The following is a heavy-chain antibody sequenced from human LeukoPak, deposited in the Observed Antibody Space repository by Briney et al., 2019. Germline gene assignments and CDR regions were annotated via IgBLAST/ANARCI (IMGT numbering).Heavy chain of an antibody. V-gene: IGHV1-69*13. CDR3: ARDGKAATDAFDI. Sequence: SVKVSCKASGGTFSSYAISWVRQAPGQGLEWMGGIIPIFGTANYAQKFQGRVTITADESTSTAYMELSSLRSEDAAVYYCARDGKAATDAFDIWGQGTMVTVSS. D-gene: IGHD2-15*01. J-gene: IGHJ3*02. CDR1: GGTFSSYA. CDR2: IIPIFGTA.